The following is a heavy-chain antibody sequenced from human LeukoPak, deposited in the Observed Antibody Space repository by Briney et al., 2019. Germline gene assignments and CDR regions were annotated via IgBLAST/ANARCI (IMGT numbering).Heavy chain of an antibody. Sequence: GGSLRLSCAAFGFSFRSYAMHWVRQAPGKGLEFVSAISSDGSTPYYADSVKGRFTISRDNSKNTLYLQMGSLRAEDMAVYYCARVFGGHTNGLGYWGQGTLVTVSS. CDR2: ISSDGSTP. CDR1: GFSFRSYA. V-gene: IGHV3-64*02. CDR3: ARVFGGHTNGLGY. J-gene: IGHJ4*02. D-gene: IGHD2-8*01.